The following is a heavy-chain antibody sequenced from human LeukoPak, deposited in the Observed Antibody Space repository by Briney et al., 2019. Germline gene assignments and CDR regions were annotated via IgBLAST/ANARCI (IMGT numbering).Heavy chain of an antibody. CDR1: GGSISSYY. CDR2: IYYSGST. CDR3: ARDLLGTSAFDI. J-gene: IGHJ3*02. D-gene: IGHD2-8*02. V-gene: IGHV4-59*01. Sequence: PSETLSLTFTVSGGSISSYYWSWSRQPPGKGLEWIGYIYYSGSTNYNPSLKSRVTISVDTSKNQFSLKLSSVTAADTAVYYCARDLLGTSAFDIWGQGTMVTVSS.